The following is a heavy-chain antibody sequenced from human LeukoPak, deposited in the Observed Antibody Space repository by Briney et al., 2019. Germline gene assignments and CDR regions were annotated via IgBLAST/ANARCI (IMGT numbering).Heavy chain of an antibody. V-gene: IGHV3-48*03. CDR1: GFTFSSSE. J-gene: IGHJ3*02. CDR2: ISSSSITI. D-gene: IGHD6-19*01. Sequence: GGSLRLSCAASGFTFSSSEMNWVRQAPGTGLEWVSYISSSSITIYYADSVKGRFTISRDNAKNSLYLQMNSLRAEDTAVYYCARSLTVAGDAFDIWGQGTMDTVSS. CDR3: ARSLTVAGDAFDI.